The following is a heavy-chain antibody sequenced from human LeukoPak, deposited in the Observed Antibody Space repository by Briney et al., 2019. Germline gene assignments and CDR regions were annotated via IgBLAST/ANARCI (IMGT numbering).Heavy chain of an antibody. D-gene: IGHD6-19*01. V-gene: IGHV5-51*01. CDR2: VYPGDSST. J-gene: IGHJ5*02. CDR3: AKGLYSNAWYWFDP. CDR1: GFTFNSHW. Sequence: GESLKISCKASGFTFNSHWIAWVRQTPGKGLGWMGMVYPGDSSTQYSPSFQGQVTISVDKSINTAFLQWSSLKASDTGMYFCAKGLYSNAWYWFDPWGQGTLVTVSS.